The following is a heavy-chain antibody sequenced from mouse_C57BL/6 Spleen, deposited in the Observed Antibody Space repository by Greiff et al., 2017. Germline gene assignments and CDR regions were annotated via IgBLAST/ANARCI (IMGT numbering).Heavy chain of an antibody. CDR3: TRDGRLGYYFDY. J-gene: IGHJ2*01. V-gene: IGHV5-9-1*02. CDR1: GFTFSSYA. D-gene: IGHD2-3*01. Sequence: EVKLMESGEGLVKPGGSLKLSCAASGFTFSSYAMSWVRQTPEKRLEWVAYISSGGYYIYYADTVKGRFTISRDNARNTLYLQMSSLKSEDTAMYYCTRDGRLGYYFDYWGQGTTLTVSS. CDR2: ISSGGYYI.